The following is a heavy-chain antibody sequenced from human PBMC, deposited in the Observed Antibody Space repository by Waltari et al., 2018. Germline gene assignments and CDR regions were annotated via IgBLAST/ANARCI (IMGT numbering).Heavy chain of an antibody. J-gene: IGHJ6*02. Sequence: EVQLVVSGGDLVQPGGSLRPSCSASGFTFSSYAMHWVRQAPGKGLEYVSGIRSDGDITWYADSVKGRFTVSRDNSKNTLYLQMSSLRPEDTAVYYCVRARLSGHYTSAGYYYGMDVWGQGTSVTVSS. CDR2: IRSDGDIT. D-gene: IGHD3-3*01. CDR3: VRARLSGHYTSAGYYYGMDV. V-gene: IGHV3-64D*08. CDR1: GFTFSSYA.